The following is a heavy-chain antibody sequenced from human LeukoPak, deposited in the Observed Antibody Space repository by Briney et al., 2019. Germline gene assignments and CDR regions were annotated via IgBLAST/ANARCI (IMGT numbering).Heavy chain of an antibody. J-gene: IGHJ4*02. V-gene: IGHV3-53*01. Sequence: GGSLRLSCAASGFTVSSNYMSWVRQAPGKGLEWVSVIYSGGSTYYADSVKGRFTISRDNSKNTLYLQMDSLRAEDTAVYYCAKNKILTGYYGLDYWGQGTLVTVSS. CDR1: GFTVSSNY. D-gene: IGHD3-9*01. CDR2: IYSGGST. CDR3: AKNKILTGYYGLDY.